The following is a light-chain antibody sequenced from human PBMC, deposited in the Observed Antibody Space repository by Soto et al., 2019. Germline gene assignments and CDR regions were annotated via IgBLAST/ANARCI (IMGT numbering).Light chain of an antibody. CDR3: SSYTGSSTPYV. CDR1: SSDVGGYNY. Sequence: QSALTQPASVSGSPGQSITISCTGSSSDVGGYNYVSWYQQQPGKAPKLVIYDVSDRPSGVSNRFSGSKSGNTASLTISGLQAEDEADYFCSSYTGSSTPYVFGTGTKMTVL. CDR2: DVS. V-gene: IGLV2-14*01. J-gene: IGLJ1*01.